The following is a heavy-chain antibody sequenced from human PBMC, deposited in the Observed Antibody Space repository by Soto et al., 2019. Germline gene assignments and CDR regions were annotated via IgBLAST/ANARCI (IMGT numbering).Heavy chain of an antibody. Sequence: GGSLRLSCAASGFTFSSYAMSWVRQAPGKGLEWVSAISGSGGSTYYADSVKGRFTISRDNSKNTLYLQMNSLRAEDTAVYYCAKGDYYDILTGSQSAFDIWGQGKMVTVSS. CDR2: ISGSGGST. V-gene: IGHV3-23*01. CDR1: GFTFSSYA. CDR3: AKGDYYDILTGSQSAFDI. J-gene: IGHJ3*02. D-gene: IGHD3-9*01.